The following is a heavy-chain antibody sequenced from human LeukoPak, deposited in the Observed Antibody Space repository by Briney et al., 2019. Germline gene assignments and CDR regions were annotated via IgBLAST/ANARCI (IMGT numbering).Heavy chain of an antibody. CDR2: ISGSGGTT. Sequence: PGGSLRLSCAASGFTFSSYAMSWVRQAPGKGLERVSVISGSGGTTYYRDSVKGRFTVSRDNSKNTVYLQMNSLGAEDTAVYYCARDHGAIALTNYLDYWGQGTLVTVSS. D-gene: IGHD1-1*01. J-gene: IGHJ4*02. CDR1: GFTFSSYA. V-gene: IGHV3-23*01. CDR3: ARDHGAIALTNYLDY.